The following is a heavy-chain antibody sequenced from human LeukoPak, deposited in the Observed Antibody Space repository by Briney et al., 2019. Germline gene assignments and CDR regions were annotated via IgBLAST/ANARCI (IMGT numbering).Heavy chain of an antibody. J-gene: IGHJ4*02. CDR2: ISAYNGNT. Sequence: ASVKVSCKASGYTFTSCGISWVRQAPGQGLEWMGWISAYNGNTNYAQKLQGRVTMTTDTSTSTAYMELRSLRSDDTAVYYCARDPNYYGSGSYYNVGFFVLWGQGTLVTVSS. D-gene: IGHD3-10*01. CDR3: ARDPNYYGSGSYYNVGFFVL. CDR1: GYTFTSCG. V-gene: IGHV1-18*01.